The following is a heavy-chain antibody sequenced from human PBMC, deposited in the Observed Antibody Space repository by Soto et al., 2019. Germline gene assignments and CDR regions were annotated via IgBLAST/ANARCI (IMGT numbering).Heavy chain of an antibody. V-gene: IGHV1-3*01. D-gene: IGHD2-2*01. Sequence: QVQLVQSGAEVKKPGASVKVSCKASGYTFTSYAMHWVRQAPGQRLEWMGWINAGNGNTKYSQKFQGRVTITRDTSASTAYMELSSLRSEDTAVYYCARDYCSSTSCYAGYYYMDVWGKGTTATVSS. CDR1: GYTFTSYA. CDR2: INAGNGNT. CDR3: ARDYCSSTSCYAGYYYMDV. J-gene: IGHJ6*03.